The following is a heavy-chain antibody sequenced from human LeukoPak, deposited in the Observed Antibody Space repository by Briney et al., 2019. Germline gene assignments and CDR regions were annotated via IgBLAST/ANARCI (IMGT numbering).Heavy chain of an antibody. D-gene: IGHD2-15*01. CDR3: ARGGILLKSLYYFDY. V-gene: IGHV1-18*01. CDR1: GYTFTSYG. Sequence: ASVKVSCKASGYTFTSYGISWVRQAPGQGLEWMGWISAYNGNTNYAQKLQGRVTMTTDTSTSTAYMELRSLRSDDTAVYYCARGGILLKSLYYFDYWGQGTLVTVSS. J-gene: IGHJ4*02. CDR2: ISAYNGNT.